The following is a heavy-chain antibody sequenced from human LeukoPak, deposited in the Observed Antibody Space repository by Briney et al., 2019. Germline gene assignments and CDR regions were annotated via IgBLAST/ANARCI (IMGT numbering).Heavy chain of an antibody. Sequence: SETLSLTCGVSGGSISSSYWWSWVRQPPGKGLEWIGEIYHSGSTNYNPSLKSRVTISMDKSKNQFSLKLSSVTAADTAVYYCARGGVSSGSDYWGQGTLVTVSS. CDR1: GGSISSSYW. D-gene: IGHD3-22*01. V-gene: IGHV4-4*02. CDR3: ARGGVSSGSDY. J-gene: IGHJ4*02. CDR2: IYHSGST.